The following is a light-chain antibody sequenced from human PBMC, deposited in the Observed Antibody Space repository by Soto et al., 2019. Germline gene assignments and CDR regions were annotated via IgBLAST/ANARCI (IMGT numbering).Light chain of an antibody. J-gene: IGLJ1*01. CDR1: TGDVTSGHY. CDR3: LLSYSGALYV. Sequence: QAVVTQEPSLTVSPGGTVTLTCGSSTGDVTSGHYPYWFQQKPGQAPRTLIYDTSNKHSWTPARFSGSLLGGKAALTLSGAQPEDEAEYYCLLSYSGALYVFGTGTKVTVL. V-gene: IGLV7-46*01. CDR2: DTS.